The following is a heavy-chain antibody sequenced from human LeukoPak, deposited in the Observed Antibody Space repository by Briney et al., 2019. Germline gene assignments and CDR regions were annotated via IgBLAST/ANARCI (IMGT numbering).Heavy chain of an antibody. Sequence: ASVKVSCKASGYTFTSYGISWVRQAPGQGLEWMGWISAYNGNTNYAQKLQGRVTMTRNTSISTAYMELSSLRSEDTAVYYCAGDYGDGDWFDPWGQGTLVTVSS. D-gene: IGHD4-17*01. J-gene: IGHJ5*02. V-gene: IGHV1-18*01. CDR2: ISAYNGNT. CDR3: AGDYGDGDWFDP. CDR1: GYTFTSYG.